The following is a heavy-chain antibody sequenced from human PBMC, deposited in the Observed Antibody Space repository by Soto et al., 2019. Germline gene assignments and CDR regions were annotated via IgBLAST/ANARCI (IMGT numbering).Heavy chain of an antibody. CDR1: GGSISSGGSS. J-gene: IGHJ4*02. D-gene: IGHD6-19*01. V-gene: IGHV4-30-2*01. CDR2: IYHSGST. Sequence: QLQLQESGSGLVKPSQTLSLTCAVSGGSISSGGSSWSWIRQPPGKGLEWIGYIYHSGSTYYNPSLTGRVTISVDRSKNQFFLKLSSVPAADTAVYYCARAGDSSGPVALGYWGQGTLVTVSS. CDR3: ARAGDSSGPVALGY.